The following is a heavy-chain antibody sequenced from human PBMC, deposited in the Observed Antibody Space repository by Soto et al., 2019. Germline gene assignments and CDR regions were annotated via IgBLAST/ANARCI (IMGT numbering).Heavy chain of an antibody. CDR1: GYTFTSYY. CDR2: INPSGGST. V-gene: IGHV1-46*01. D-gene: IGHD6-13*01. J-gene: IGHJ4*02. CDR3: ARDYAQGYSSSWYGFFGY. Sequence: ASVKVSCKASGYTFTSYYMHWVRQAPGQGLEWMGIINPSGGSTSYAQKFQGRVTMTRDTSTSTVYMELSSLRSEDTAVYYCARDYAQGYSSSWYGFFGYWGQGTLVTV.